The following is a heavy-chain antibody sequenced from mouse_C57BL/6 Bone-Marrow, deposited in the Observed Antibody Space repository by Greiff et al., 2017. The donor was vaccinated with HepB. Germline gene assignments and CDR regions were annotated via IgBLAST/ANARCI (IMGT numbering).Heavy chain of an antibody. J-gene: IGHJ3*01. Sequence: VQLQQPGAELVRPGTSVKLSCKASGYTFTSYWMHWVKQRPGQGLEWIGVIDPSDSYTNYNQKFTGKATLTVDTSSRTASLQLSSLTSEDSAVYYCGRRGGNYWFAYWGQGTLVTVSA. D-gene: IGHD2-1*01. CDR2: IDPSDSYT. CDR1: GYTFTSYW. V-gene: IGHV1-59*01. CDR3: GRRGGNYWFAY.